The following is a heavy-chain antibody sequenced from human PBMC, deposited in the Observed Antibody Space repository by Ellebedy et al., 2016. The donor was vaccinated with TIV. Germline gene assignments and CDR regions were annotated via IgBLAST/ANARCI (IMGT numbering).Heavy chain of an antibody. CDR1: GFTFSSYD. V-gene: IGHV3-30*03. CDR2: ISYDANNK. J-gene: IGHJ4*02. CDR3: ASSRYHYYVGNTIFAY. D-gene: IGHD3-10*02. Sequence: GESLKISCAASGFTFSSYDMHWVRQAPGKGLEWVALISYDANNKYYADSVKGRSTISRDNSKNTLYLQMNSLRPEDTAVYYCASSRYHYYVGNTIFAYWGQGTLVTVSS.